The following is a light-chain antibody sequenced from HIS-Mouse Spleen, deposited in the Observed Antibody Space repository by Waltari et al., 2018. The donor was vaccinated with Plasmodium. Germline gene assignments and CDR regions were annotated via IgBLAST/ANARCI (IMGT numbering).Light chain of an antibody. CDR2: STN. CDR3: VLYMGSGTVV. J-gene: IGLJ2*01. Sequence: QTVVTQEPSFSVSPGGTVTITCGLSSGSVSTSYYPSWYQQTPGQAPRTLIYSTNTRSSGVPDRFSGSILGNKAALTITGAQADDESDYYCVLYMGSGTVVFGGGTKLTVL. V-gene: IGLV8-61*01. CDR1: SGSVSTSYY.